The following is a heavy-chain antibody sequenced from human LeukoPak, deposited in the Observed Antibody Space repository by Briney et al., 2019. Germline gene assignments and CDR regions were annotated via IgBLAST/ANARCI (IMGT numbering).Heavy chain of an antibody. J-gene: IGHJ4*02. D-gene: IGHD3-16*02. Sequence: GGSLRLSCAASGFTFDDYTMHWVRQAPGKGLEWVSAISNSGGSTYYADSVKGRFTISRDNSKKTLYLQMNSLRAEDTAVYYCARDRDDYVWGIYRYGDYWGQGTLVTVSS. CDR2: ISNSGGST. V-gene: IGHV3-23*01. CDR3: ARDRDDYVWGIYRYGDY. CDR1: GFTFDDYT.